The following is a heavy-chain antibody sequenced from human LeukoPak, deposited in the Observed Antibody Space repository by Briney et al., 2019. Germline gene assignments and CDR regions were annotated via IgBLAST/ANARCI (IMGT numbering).Heavy chain of an antibody. D-gene: IGHD3-22*01. CDR1: GGSISSGNYY. CDR2: MYYSGTT. J-gene: IGHJ1*01. Sequence: SETLSLTCTVSGGSISSGNYYWSWIRQPPGKGLEWIGYMYYSGTTYYNPSLKSPVTISADTSKNQFSLKLSSVTAADTAVYYCVSDYYDSSGYTFQHWGQGTLVTVSS. V-gene: IGHV4-30-4*08. CDR3: VSDYYDSSGYTFQH.